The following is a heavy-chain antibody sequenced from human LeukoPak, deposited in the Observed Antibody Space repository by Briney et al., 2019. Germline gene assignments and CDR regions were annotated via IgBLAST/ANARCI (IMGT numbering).Heavy chain of an antibody. Sequence: ASVKVSCKASGYTFTGYYMHWVRQAPGQGLEWMGWINPNSGGTNYAQKFQGRVTMTRDTSISTAYMELSRLRSDDTAVYYCARDPYYYDSSGSHRFDPWGQGTLVTVSS. V-gene: IGHV1-2*02. J-gene: IGHJ5*02. CDR2: INPNSGGT. CDR1: GYTFTGYY. CDR3: ARDPYYYDSSGSHRFDP. D-gene: IGHD3-22*01.